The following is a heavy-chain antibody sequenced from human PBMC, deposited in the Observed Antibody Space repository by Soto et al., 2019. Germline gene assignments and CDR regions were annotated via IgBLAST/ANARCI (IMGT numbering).Heavy chain of an antibody. CDR3: ARTITGYFWAGAY. J-gene: IGHJ4*02. D-gene: IGHD1-1*01. Sequence: GGSLRLSCAASGFTFSSFAMSWVRQAPGKGLEWVSIISATGASTNYADFVKGRFTISRDNSKNTLYLQMDSLRAEDTAIYYCARTITGYFWAGAYWGQGTLVTVSS. CDR2: ISATGAST. CDR1: GFTFSSFA. V-gene: IGHV3-23*01.